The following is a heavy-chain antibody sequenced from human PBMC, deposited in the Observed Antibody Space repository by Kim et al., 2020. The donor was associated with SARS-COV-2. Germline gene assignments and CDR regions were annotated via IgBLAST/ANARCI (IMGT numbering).Heavy chain of an antibody. CDR3: ARYSSGWSGYLDY. D-gene: IGHD6-19*01. CDR1: GGSISSSSYY. CDR2: IYYSGST. Sequence: SETLSLTCTVSGGSISSSSYYWGWIRQPPGKGLEWIGSIYYSGSTYYNPSLKSRVTISVDTSKNQFSLKLSSVTAADTAVYYCARYSSGWSGYLDYWGQGTLVTVSS. V-gene: IGHV4-39*01. J-gene: IGHJ4*02.